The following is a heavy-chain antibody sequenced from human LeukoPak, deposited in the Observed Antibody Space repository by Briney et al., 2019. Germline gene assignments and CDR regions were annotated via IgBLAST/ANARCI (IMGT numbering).Heavy chain of an antibody. J-gene: IGHJ4*02. D-gene: IGHD4-23*01. V-gene: IGHV3-30-3*01. CDR3: AREGGPDYGGNLDY. Sequence: GGSLRLSCAASGFTFSSYNMNWVRQAPGKGLEWVAVISYDGSNKYYADSVKGRFTISRDNSKNTLYLQMNSLRAEDTAVYYCAREGGPDYGGNLDYWGQGTLVTVSS. CDR1: GFTFSSYN. CDR2: ISYDGSNK.